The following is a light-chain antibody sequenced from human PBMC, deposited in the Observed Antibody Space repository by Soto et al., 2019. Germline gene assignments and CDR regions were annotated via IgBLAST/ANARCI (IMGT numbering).Light chain of an antibody. CDR1: STDVGGYNY. J-gene: IGLJ6*01. V-gene: IGLV2-14*01. CDR3: TSYTPTGALV. Sequence: QSALTQPASVSGSPGQSITVSCTGTSTDVGGYNYVSWYQHRPGKAPRLMIYEVRNRLSGVSNRFSGSKSGNTASLTISGLQSEDEADYYCTSYTPTGALVFGSGTKVTVL. CDR2: EVR.